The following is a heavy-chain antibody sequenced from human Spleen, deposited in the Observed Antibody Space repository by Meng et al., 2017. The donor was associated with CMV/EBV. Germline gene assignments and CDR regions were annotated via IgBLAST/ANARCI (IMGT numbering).Heavy chain of an antibody. CDR2: INPNSGGT. V-gene: IGHV1-2*02. Sequence: ASVKVSCKASGYTFSDYFMHWVRQAPGQGLEWMGWINPNSGGTNYAQKFQGRVTLTRDTSISTAYMELSRLRSDDTAVYYGARSYSSSSLFDYWGQGTLVTVSS. CDR1: GYTFSDYF. J-gene: IGHJ4*02. CDR3: ARSYSSSSLFDY. D-gene: IGHD6-6*01.